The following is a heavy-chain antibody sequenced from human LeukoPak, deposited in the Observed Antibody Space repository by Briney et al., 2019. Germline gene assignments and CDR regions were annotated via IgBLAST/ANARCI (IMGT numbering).Heavy chain of an antibody. V-gene: IGHV4-30-2*01. CDR2: IYHSGST. Sequence: SQTLSLTCAVSGGSISSGGYSWSWLRQPPGKGLEWIGYIYHSGSTYYNPSLKSRVTISVDRSKNQFSLKLSSVTAADTAVYYCARADYCSGGSCHFDYWGQGTLVTVSS. J-gene: IGHJ4*02. CDR3: ARADYCSGGSCHFDY. CDR1: GGSISSGGYS. D-gene: IGHD2-15*01.